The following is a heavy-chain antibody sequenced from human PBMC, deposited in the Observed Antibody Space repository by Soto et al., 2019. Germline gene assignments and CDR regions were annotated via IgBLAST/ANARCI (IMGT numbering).Heavy chain of an antibody. D-gene: IGHD6-13*01. Sequence: GGSLRLSCAASGFTFSGYAMSWVRQAPGKGLEWVSSISGGGNDAYYADSVKGRVTISRDNSRNTLYLQMNSLRADDTAIFYCTRSLFLASTGIEPFDLWGQGTLVTVSS. CDR3: TRSLFLASTGIEPFDL. CDR2: ISGGGNDA. J-gene: IGHJ4*02. CDR1: GFTFSGYA. V-gene: IGHV3-23*01.